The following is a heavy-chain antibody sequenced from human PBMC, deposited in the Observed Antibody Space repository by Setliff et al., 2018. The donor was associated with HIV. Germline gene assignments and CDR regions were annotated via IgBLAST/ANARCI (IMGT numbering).Heavy chain of an antibody. Sequence: PGGSLRLSCAASGFLFGDYSMHWVRQTPGKRLEWIAYISGSGRRVFYGDSVRGRFTVSRDNANSSLFLQMTNVTTDDTSLYFCARGVPRYSSGSLPWVYWGQGTLVTVSS. CDR1: GFLFGDYS. CDR3: ARGVPRYSSGSLPWVY. D-gene: IGHD2-21*01. J-gene: IGHJ4*02. V-gene: IGHV3-48*04. CDR2: ISGSGRRV.